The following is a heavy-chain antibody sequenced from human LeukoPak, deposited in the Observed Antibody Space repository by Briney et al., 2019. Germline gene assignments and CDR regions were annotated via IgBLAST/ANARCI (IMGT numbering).Heavy chain of an antibody. D-gene: IGHD1-1*01. Sequence: SETLSLTCTVSGGSIDGSTGHWGWIRQPPGKGLEWIGSMHYSGNFYSGSAYYNPSLRSRVTISVDTSQNQFSLKVNSVTAADTAVYYCTRDNPGMTSTDTWGQGTLVTVSS. J-gene: IGHJ4*02. V-gene: IGHV4-39*07. CDR3: TRDNPGMTSTDT. CDR2: MHYSGNFYSGSA. CDR1: GGSIDGSTGH.